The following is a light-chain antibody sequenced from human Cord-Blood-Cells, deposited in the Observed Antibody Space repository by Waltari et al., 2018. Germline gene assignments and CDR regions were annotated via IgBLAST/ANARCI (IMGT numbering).Light chain of an antibody. V-gene: IGKV1-39*01. J-gene: IGKJ5*01. CDR3: QQSYSTPIT. CDR1: QSISGY. Sequence: DIQMTQLPSSLSASVGNRVTITCRASQSISGYLNWYQQKPGKAPKLLIYAASSLQSGVPSRFSRSGSGTDFTLTISSLQPEDVATYYCQQSYSTPITFGQGTRLEIK. CDR2: AAS.